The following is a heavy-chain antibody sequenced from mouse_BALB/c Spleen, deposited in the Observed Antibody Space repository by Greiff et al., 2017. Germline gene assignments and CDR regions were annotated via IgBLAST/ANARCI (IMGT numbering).Heavy chain of an antibody. Sequence: EVKLVESGGGLVQPGGSRKLSCAASGFTFSSFGMHWVRQAPEKGLEWVAYISSGSSTIYYADTVKGRFTISRDNPKNTLFLQMTSLRSEDTAMYYCARHYYGSSYYFDYWGQGTTLTVSS. J-gene: IGHJ2*01. D-gene: IGHD1-1*01. CDR1: GFTFSSFG. CDR2: ISSGSSTI. CDR3: ARHYYGSSYYFDY. V-gene: IGHV5-17*02.